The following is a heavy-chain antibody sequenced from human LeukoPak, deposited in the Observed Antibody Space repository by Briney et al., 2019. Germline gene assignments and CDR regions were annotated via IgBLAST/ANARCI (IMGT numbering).Heavy chain of an antibody. Sequence: SETLSLTCTVSGGSISSGDYYWSWIRQPPGKGLEWIGYIYYSGSTYYNPSLKSRVTISVDTSKNQFSLKLSSVTAADTAVYYCARGGLITMVRGVDNWFDPWGQGTLVTVSS. CDR2: IYYSGST. V-gene: IGHV4-30-4*08. CDR1: GGSISSGDYY. J-gene: IGHJ5*02. CDR3: ARGGLITMVRGVDNWFDP. D-gene: IGHD3-10*01.